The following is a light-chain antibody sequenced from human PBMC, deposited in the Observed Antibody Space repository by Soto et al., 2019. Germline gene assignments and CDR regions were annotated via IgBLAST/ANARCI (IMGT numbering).Light chain of an antibody. CDR3: QHLNSYPSLT. V-gene: IGKV1-9*01. CDR2: AAS. J-gene: IGKJ4*01. CDR1: QGISSY. Sequence: DITLTQSPSFLSASVGDRVTITCRASQGISSYLAWYQQKPGKAPKLLIYAASTLQSGVPSRFSGSGSGTEFTLTISSLQPEDFATYYCQHLNSYPSLTFGGGTKVEIK.